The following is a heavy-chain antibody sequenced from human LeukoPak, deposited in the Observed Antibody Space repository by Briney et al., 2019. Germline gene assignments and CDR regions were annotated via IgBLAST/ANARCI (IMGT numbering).Heavy chain of an antibody. J-gene: IGHJ4*02. CDR3: ARDLDWNYADY. CDR2: ISSSGST. D-gene: IGHD1-7*01. CDR1: GGSMSSYY. V-gene: IGHV4-4*07. Sequence: KPSETLSLTCSVSGGSMSSYYWSWIRQPAGKRLEWIGRISSSGSTNYSPSLKSRVTMSVDSSKNQFSLILISVTAADTAVYYCARDLDWNYADYWGQGTLVTVSS.